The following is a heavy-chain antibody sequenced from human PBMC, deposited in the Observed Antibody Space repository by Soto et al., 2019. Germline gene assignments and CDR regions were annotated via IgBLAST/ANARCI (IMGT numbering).Heavy chain of an antibody. D-gene: IGHD2-15*01. J-gene: IGHJ6*02. Sequence: GASVKVSCKASGYTFTGYYMHWVRQAPGQGLEWMGWINPNSGGTNYAQKFQGWVTMTRDTSISTAYMELSRLRSDDTAVYYCARDVVVVAATHPGWGMDVWGQGTTVTVSS. CDR1: GYTFTGYY. CDR3: ARDVVVVAATHPGWGMDV. CDR2: INPNSGGT. V-gene: IGHV1-2*04.